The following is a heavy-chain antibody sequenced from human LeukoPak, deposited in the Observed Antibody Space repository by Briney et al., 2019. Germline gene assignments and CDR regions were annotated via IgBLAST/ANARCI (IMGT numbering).Heavy chain of an antibody. D-gene: IGHD6-13*01. V-gene: IGHV1-18*01. Sequence: ASVKVSCKASGYTFSSYGISWVRQAPGQGLEWMGWISAYNGKTKYTQKLQGRVTMTTETSTSTAYMELRSLRSDDTAVYYCARDTRGSNWGLDYWGQGALVTIST. CDR1: GYTFSSYG. J-gene: IGHJ4*02. CDR2: ISAYNGKT. CDR3: ARDTRGSNWGLDY.